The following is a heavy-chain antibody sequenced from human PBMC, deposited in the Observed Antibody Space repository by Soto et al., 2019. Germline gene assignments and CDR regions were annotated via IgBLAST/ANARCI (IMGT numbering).Heavy chain of an antibody. Sequence: SETLSLTFTVSGGSISSYYWSWIRQPPGKGLEWIGYIYYSGSTNYNPSLKSRVTISVDTSKNQFSLKLSSVTAADTAVYYCARHLERPSFLDYWGQGTLVTVSS. J-gene: IGHJ4*02. V-gene: IGHV4-59*08. CDR1: GGSISSYY. CDR3: ARHLERPSFLDY. D-gene: IGHD1-1*01. CDR2: IYYSGST.